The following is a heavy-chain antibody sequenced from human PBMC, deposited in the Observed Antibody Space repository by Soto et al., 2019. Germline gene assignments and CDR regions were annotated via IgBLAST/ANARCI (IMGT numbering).Heavy chain of an antibody. CDR2: IYYSGST. V-gene: IGHV4-39*01. CDR1: GGSISSSSYY. J-gene: IGHJ5*02. CDR3: ARQIAVAGGGGNRFDP. Sequence: PSETLSLTCTVSGGSISSSSYYWGWIRQPPGKGLEWIGSIYYSGSTYYNPSLKSRVTISVDTSKNQFSLKLSSVTAADTAVYYCARQIAVAGGGGNRFDPWGQGTLVTVSS. D-gene: IGHD6-19*01.